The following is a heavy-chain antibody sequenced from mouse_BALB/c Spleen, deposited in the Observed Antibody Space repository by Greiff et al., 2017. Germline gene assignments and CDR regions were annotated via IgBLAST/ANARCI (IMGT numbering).Heavy chain of an antibody. CDR1: GYTFTSYY. CDR3: TRLGVYGTLAWFAY. CDR2: INPSNGGT. V-gene: IGHV1S81*02. Sequence: QVQLQQSGAELVKPGASVKLSCKASGYTFTSYYMYWVKQRPGQGLEWIGEINPSNGGTNFNEKFKSKATLTVDKSSSTAYMQLSSLTSEDSAVYYCTRLGVYGTLAWFAYWGQGTLVTVSA. J-gene: IGHJ3*01. D-gene: IGHD2-1*01.